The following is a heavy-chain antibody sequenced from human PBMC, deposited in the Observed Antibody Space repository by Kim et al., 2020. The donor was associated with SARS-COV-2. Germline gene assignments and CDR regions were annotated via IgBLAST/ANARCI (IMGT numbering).Heavy chain of an antibody. D-gene: IGHD4-4*01. Sequence: NGNTKYSRKFQGRVTITRDTSATTAYMDLSSLRSEDTAVYYCARDKATADWGQGTVVTVSS. J-gene: IGHJ4*02. V-gene: IGHV1-3*01. CDR3: ARDKATAD. CDR2: NGNT.